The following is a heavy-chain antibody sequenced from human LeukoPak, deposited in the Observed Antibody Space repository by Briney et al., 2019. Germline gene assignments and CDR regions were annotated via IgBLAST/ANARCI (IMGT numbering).Heavy chain of an antibody. CDR1: GFTVSSNY. D-gene: IGHD1-7*01. J-gene: IGHJ4*02. CDR2: IYGGGST. Sequence: GGSLRLSCAASGFTVSSNYMSWVRQAPGKGLEWVSVIYGGGSTYYADSVKGRFTFSRDNSKNTLYLQMNSLRAEDTGVYYCARGNWNYPFDYWGQGTLVTVSS. CDR3: ARGNWNYPFDY. V-gene: IGHV3-53*01.